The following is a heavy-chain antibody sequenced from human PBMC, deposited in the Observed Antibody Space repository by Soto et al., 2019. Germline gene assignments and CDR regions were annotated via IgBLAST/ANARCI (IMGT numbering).Heavy chain of an antibody. J-gene: IGHJ4*02. V-gene: IGHV3-7*01. CDR1: GFTFSSYW. Sequence: GGSLRLSCAASGFTFSSYWISWVRQAPGKGLEWVANIKQDGSEKYYVDSVKGRFTISRDNAKNSLYLQMNSLRAEDTAVYYCASVGSGSYYYFDYWGQGTLVTVSS. CDR2: IKQDGSEK. CDR3: ASVGSGSYYYFDY. D-gene: IGHD3-10*01.